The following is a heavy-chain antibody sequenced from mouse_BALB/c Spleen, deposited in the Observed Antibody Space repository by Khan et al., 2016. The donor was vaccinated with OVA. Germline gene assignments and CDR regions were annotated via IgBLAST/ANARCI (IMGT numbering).Heavy chain of an antibody. CDR2: IYPGSGNT. V-gene: IGHV1-84*02. D-gene: IGHD2-12*01. J-gene: IGHJ2*01. Sequence: VQLKQSGPELVKPGASVKISCKASGFTFTDYYIHWVKQKPGQGLEWIGWIYPGSGNTKYNEKFRDMATLTVDTSSSTAYMQLSSLTSEDTAVYFCAKGGYCDNSLFYYWGQGTTLTVSS. CDR3: AKGGYCDNSLFYY. CDR1: GFTFTDYY.